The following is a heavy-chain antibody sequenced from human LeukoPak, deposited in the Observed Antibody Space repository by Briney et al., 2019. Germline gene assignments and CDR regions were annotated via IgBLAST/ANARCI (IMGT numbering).Heavy chain of an antibody. J-gene: IGHJ5*02. CDR1: GYTFTNYG. CDR2: ISAYDGNT. CDR3: ARALIASSEGWFDP. D-gene: IGHD6-13*01. Sequence: ASVKVSCKASGYTFTNYGIIWVRQAPGHGLEWMGWISAYDGNTLYAQKLQGRVTMTTDTSTSTAYMELRSLRSDDTAMYYCARALIASSEGWFDPWGQGTLVTVSS. V-gene: IGHV1-18*01.